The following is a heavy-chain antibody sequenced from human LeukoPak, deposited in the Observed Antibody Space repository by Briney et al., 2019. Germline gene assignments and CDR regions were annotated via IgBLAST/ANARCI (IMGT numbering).Heavy chain of an antibody. Sequence: GGSLRLAFGASGFTFSSYAMHWVRQAPGKGLEYVSAISSNGGSTYYANSVKGRFTISRDNSKNTLYLQMGSLRAEDMAVYYCARDGGQYSSPEYYFDFWGQGTLVTVSS. CDR3: ARDGGQYSSPEYYFDF. CDR1: GFTFSSYA. J-gene: IGHJ4*02. CDR2: ISSNGGST. V-gene: IGHV3-64*01. D-gene: IGHD6-6*01.